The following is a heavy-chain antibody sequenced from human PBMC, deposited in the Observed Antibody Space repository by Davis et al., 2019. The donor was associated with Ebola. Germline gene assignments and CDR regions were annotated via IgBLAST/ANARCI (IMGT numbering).Heavy chain of an antibody. CDR3: ARVASEGSNSSSWLLAFDY. V-gene: IGHV1-18*01. J-gene: IGHJ4*02. CDR2: ISAYNGNT. Sequence: ASVKVSCKASRYTFTSYGISWVRQAPGQGLEWMGWISAYNGNTNYAQKLQGRVTMTTDTSTSTAYMELRSLRSDDTAVYYCARVASEGSNSSSWLLAFDYWGQGTLVTVSS. D-gene: IGHD6-13*01. CDR1: RYTFTSYG.